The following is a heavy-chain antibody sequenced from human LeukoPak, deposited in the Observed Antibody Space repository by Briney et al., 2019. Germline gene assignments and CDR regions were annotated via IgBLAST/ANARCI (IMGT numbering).Heavy chain of an antibody. D-gene: IGHD3-22*01. CDR2: IRYDGSNK. CDR3: ATLEGYDSSGYSDY. CDR1: GFTFSSYG. Sequence: GRSLRLSCAASGFTFSSYGMHWVRQAPGKGLEWVAVIRYDGSNKYYADSVKGRFTISRDNSKNTLYLQMNSLRAEDTAVYYCATLEGYDSSGYSDYWGQGTLVTVSS. V-gene: IGHV3-33*01. J-gene: IGHJ4*02.